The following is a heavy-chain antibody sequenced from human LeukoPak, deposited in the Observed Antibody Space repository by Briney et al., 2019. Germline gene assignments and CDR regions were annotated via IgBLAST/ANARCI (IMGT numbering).Heavy chain of an antibody. J-gene: IGHJ4*02. CDR3: ARGPSLIGVAGTWPLDY. Sequence: GGSLRLSCAASGFTFSSYSMKWVPQAPGKGLEWVSSISSANSYKYYGDSVKGRFNISRDNAKNSLYLRMSSLRAEDTAVYYCARGPSLIGVAGTWPLDYWGQGTLVTVSS. CDR1: GFTFSSYS. V-gene: IGHV3-21*01. D-gene: IGHD6-19*01. CDR2: ISSANSYK.